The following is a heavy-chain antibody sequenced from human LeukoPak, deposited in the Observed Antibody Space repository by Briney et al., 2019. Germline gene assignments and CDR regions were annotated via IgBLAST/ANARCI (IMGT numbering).Heavy chain of an antibody. J-gene: IGHJ4*02. CDR1: KFTFSNAW. V-gene: IGHV3-7*03. Sequence: GGSLRLSCSASKFTFSNAWMSWVRQAPGKGLEWVANIKQDGSEKYYVDSVKGRFTISRDNAKNTLYLQMNSLRAEDTAVYYCASIPAAIGFFGELYPFHYWGQGTLVTVSS. CDR3: ASIPAAIGFFGELYPFHY. D-gene: IGHD3-10*01. CDR2: IKQDGSEK.